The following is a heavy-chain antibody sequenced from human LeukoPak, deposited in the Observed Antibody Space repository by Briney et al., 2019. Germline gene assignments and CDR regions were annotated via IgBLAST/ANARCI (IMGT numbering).Heavy chain of an antibody. D-gene: IGHD6-19*01. CDR1: GFTFSSYA. CDR2: ISYDGSNK. J-gene: IGHJ4*02. Sequence: PGGSLRLSCAASGFTFSSYAMHWVRQAPGKGLEWVAVISYDGSNKYYADSVKGRFTISRDNSKNTLYLQMNSLRAEDTAVYYCAPSHLYSSGWYPYFDYWGQGTLVTVSS. CDR3: APSHLYSSGWYPYFDY. V-gene: IGHV3-30-3*01.